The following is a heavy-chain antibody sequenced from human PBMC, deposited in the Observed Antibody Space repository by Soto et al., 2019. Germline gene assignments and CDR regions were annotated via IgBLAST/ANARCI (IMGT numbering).Heavy chain of an antibody. CDR2: ISGYNGNT. Sequence: QVQLVQSGAEVKKPGASVKVSCEASGYIFATYGISWVRQAPGQGLEWMGWISGYNGNTNDAQKLQGRVTMTTDPFTRTAYMELRSLRSDDTAVYYCARDGPTVTTGTREFDYWGQGTLVTVSS. J-gene: IGHJ4*02. CDR3: ARDGPTVTTGTREFDY. CDR1: GYIFATYG. V-gene: IGHV1-18*01. D-gene: IGHD4-17*01.